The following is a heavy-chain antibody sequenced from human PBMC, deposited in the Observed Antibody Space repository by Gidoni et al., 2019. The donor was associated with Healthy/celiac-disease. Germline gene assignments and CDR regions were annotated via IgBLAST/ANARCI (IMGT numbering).Heavy chain of an antibody. V-gene: IGHV3-23*01. CDR2: ISGSGGST. D-gene: IGHD6-19*01. J-gene: IGHJ4*02. CDR1: GFTFSSYA. Sequence: EVQLLESGGGLVQPGGSLRLSCAASGFTFSSYAMSWVRQAPGKGLEWVSAISGSGGSTYYADSVKGRFTISRDNSKNTLYLQMNSLRAEDTAVYYCATTPTPGIAVAGTDYWGQGTLVTVSS. CDR3: ATTPTPGIAVAGTDY.